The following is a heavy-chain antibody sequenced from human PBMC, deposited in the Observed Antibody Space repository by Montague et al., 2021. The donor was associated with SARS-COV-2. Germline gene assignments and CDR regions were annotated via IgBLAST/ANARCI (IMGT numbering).Heavy chain of an antibody. J-gene: IGHJ4*02. CDR1: GFSLNASGVG. V-gene: IGHV2-5*02. Sequence: PALEKPTQTLTLTCTFSGFSLNASGVGVGWIRQPPGKALEWLASIYWDDDKRYSPSLKTRLTITKDTSKSQVVLRMTNVDPVDTATYYCAHSPIERGFWGQGTLVTVSS. CDR3: AHSPIERGF. D-gene: IGHD5-24*01. CDR2: IYWDDDK.